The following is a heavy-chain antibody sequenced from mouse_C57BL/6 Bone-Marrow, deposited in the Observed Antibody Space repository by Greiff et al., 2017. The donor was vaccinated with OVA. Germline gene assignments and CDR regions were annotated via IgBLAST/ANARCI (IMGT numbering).Heavy chain of an antibody. CDR1: GYTFTSYW. J-gene: IGHJ2*01. Sequence: QVQLQQSGAELVKPGASVKMSCKASGYTFTSYWITWVKQRPGQGLEWIGDIYPCSGSTNYNEKFKSKATLTVATSSSTAYMQLSSLTSEYSAVYYCAIERTTVPSFDYWGQGTTLTVSS. V-gene: IGHV1-55*01. CDR2: IYPCSGST. CDR3: AIERTTVPSFDY. D-gene: IGHD1-1*01.